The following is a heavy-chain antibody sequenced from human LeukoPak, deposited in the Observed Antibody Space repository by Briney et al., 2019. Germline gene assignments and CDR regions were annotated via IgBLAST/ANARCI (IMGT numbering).Heavy chain of an antibody. J-gene: IGHJ3*02. CDR2: IYTSGST. Sequence: SETLSLTCTVSGGSISSYYWSWIRQPAGKGLEWIGRIYTSGSTNYNPSLKSRVTMSVDTSKNQFSLKLSSVTAADTAVYYCARDGYYYDSSGYYPDAFDIWGQGTMVTVSS. D-gene: IGHD3-22*01. V-gene: IGHV4-4*07. CDR1: GGSISSYY. CDR3: ARDGYYYDSSGYYPDAFDI.